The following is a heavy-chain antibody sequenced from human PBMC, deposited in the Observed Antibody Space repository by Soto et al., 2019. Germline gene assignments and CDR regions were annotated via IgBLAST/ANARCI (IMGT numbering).Heavy chain of an antibody. CDR3: AKVSFWSGYYMGYFDY. J-gene: IGHJ4*02. D-gene: IGHD3-3*01. V-gene: IGHV3-23*01. CDR2: ISGSGGST. Sequence: GGSLRLSCAASGFTFSSYAMSWVRQAPGKGLEWVSAISGSGGSTYYADSVKGRFTISRDNSKNTLYLQMNSLRAEDTAVYYCAKVSFWSGYYMGYFDYWGQGTLVTVSS. CDR1: GFTFSSYA.